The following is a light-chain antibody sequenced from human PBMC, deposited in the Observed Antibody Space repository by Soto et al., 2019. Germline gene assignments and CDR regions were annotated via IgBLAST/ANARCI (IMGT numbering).Light chain of an antibody. CDR2: GAS. J-gene: IGKJ3*01. V-gene: IGKV1-9*01. CDR1: QVIANY. CDR3: QQRNSSPPI. Sequence: DIQLTQSPSSLSASVGDRVSITCRASQVIANYLAWYQQKPGNAPKLLIYGASTLQSDVPSRFSGSGSGTEFTLTISSLQPEDFATYYCQQRNSSPPIFGPGTKVDIK.